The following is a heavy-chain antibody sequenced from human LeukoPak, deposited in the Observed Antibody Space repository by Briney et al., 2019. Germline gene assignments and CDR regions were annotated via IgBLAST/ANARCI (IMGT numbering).Heavy chain of an antibody. D-gene: IGHD6-6*01. V-gene: IGHV1-46*01. CDR2: INPSGGST. CDR3: ASGTGIAARRGAFDI. J-gene: IGHJ3*02. CDR1: GYTFTSYY. Sequence: ASVKVSCKASGYTFTSYYMHWVRQAPGQGLEWMGIINPSGGSTSYAQKFQGRVTMTRDMSTSTVYMELSSLRSEDTAVYYCASGTGIAARRGAFDIWGQGTMVTVSS.